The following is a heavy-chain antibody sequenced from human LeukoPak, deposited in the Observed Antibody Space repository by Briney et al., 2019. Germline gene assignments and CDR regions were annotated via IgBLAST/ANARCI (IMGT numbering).Heavy chain of an antibody. Sequence: GGTLRLSCEAYGFTFSDYYMNCIRQAQGRGLEWVSYISSTGSTIYYADSVKGRFTISRDNAKNSLYLQMNSLRAEDTAIYYCAAGPVEYSFDYWGQGTLVTVSS. CDR3: AAGPVEYSFDY. CDR1: GFTFSDYY. V-gene: IGHV3-11*04. D-gene: IGHD6-6*01. J-gene: IGHJ4*02. CDR2: ISSTGSTI.